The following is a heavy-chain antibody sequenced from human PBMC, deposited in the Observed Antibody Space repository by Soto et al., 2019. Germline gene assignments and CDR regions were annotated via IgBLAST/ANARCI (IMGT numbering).Heavy chain of an antibody. V-gene: IGHV4-59*01. CDR1: GCSISSYY. J-gene: IGHJ5*02. CDR2: IFYSGGT. Sequence: TSETLSLTCTFSGCSISSYYWSWIRQPPGKAPEWIGHIFYSGGTNYNPSLEGRVTMSVDTSKSQFSLKLSSMTAADTAVYYCARAGGNFDPWGQGTLVTVSS. CDR3: ARAGGNFDP.